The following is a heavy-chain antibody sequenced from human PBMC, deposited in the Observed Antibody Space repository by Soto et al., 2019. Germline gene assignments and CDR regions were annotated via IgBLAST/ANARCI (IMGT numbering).Heavy chain of an antibody. J-gene: IGHJ4*02. CDR2: ISGSGGST. V-gene: IGHV3-23*01. Sequence: EVQLLESGGGLVQPGGSLRLSCAASGFTFSSYAMNWVRQGPGKGLGWVSVISGSGGSTYYADSVKGRFTISRDNSKNTVYPQMNSLRAEDTAVYYCASRSSGWYFDYWGQATLVTVSS. D-gene: IGHD6-19*01. CDR3: ASRSSGWYFDY. CDR1: GFTFSSYA.